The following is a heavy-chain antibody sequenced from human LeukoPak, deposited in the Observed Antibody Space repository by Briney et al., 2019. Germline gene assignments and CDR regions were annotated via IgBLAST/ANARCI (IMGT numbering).Heavy chain of an antibody. J-gene: IGHJ6*03. CDR2: ISGSGGST. D-gene: IGHD3-22*01. Sequence: GGSLRLSCAASGFTFSSYAMTWVRQAPGKGLEWVSGISGSGGSTYYADSVKGRFTISRDNSKNTLYLQVSSLRADDTAVYFCAKGYNYDFGHNVGDSYYYLAVWGKGTTVTVSS. CDR3: AKGYNYDFGHNVGDSYYYLAV. CDR1: GFTFSSYA. V-gene: IGHV3-23*01.